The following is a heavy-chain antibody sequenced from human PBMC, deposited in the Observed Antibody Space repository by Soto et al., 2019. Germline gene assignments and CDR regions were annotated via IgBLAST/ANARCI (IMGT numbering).Heavy chain of an antibody. Sequence: PGGSLRLSCAASGLSVSINYMSWVRQAPGRGLEWVSVIYANGNTYYADSVKGRSTLSRDNLKNRLYLQMNSLRADDTAVYYCASQGISGNYWEDFDYWGRGTLVTVSS. CDR3: ASQGISGNYWEDFDY. D-gene: IGHD1-26*01. CDR1: GLSVSINY. V-gene: IGHV3-53*01. CDR2: IYANGNT. J-gene: IGHJ4*02.